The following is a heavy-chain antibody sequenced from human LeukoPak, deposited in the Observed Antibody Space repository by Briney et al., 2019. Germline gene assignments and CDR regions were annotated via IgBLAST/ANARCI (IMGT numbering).Heavy chain of an antibody. J-gene: IGHJ4*02. CDR2: IYYSGST. CDR3: ARIGYSSGY. D-gene: IGHD6-19*01. CDR1: GGSISSSSYY. Sequence: PSETLSLTCTVSGGSISSSSYYWGWIRQPPGKGLEWIGSIYYSGSTYYNPSLKSRVTISVDTSKNQFSLKLSSVTAADMAVYYCARIGYSSGYWGQGTLVTVSS. V-gene: IGHV4-39*01.